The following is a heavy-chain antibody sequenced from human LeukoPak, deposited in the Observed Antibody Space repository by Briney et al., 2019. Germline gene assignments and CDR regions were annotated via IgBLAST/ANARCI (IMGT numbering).Heavy chain of an antibody. CDR2: IIPIFGTA. CDR3: ARVDFWSGYGYYYYYNYMDV. V-gene: IGHV1-69*06. D-gene: IGHD3-3*01. CDR1: GGTFSSYA. J-gene: IGHJ6*03. Sequence: SVKVSCKASGGTFSSYAISWVRQAPGQGLEWMGGIIPIFGTANYAQKFQGRVTITADKSTSTAYMELSSLRSEDTAVYYCARVDFWSGYGYYYYYNYMDVWGKGTTVTVSS.